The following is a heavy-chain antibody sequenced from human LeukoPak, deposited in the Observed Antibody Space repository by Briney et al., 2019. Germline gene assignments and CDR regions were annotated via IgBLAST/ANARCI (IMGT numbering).Heavy chain of an antibody. D-gene: IGHD6-13*01. CDR2: IYYSGST. CDR3: ARKAAGKTFDY. V-gene: IGHV4-59*08. CDR1: GGSISSYY. J-gene: IGHJ4*02. Sequence: PSETLSLTCTVSGGSISSYYWSWIRQPPGKGLEWIGYIYYSGSTNYNPSLKSRVTISVDTSKNQFSLKLSSVTAADTAVYYCARKAAGKTFDYWGQGTLVTVSS.